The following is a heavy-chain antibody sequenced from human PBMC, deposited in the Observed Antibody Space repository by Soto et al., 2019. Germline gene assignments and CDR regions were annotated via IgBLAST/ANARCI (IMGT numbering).Heavy chain of an antibody. Sequence: SATLSLTCAFSGGSVSSGAYYWTWIRQPPGKGLEWIGYIYHSGSTYYNPSLKSRLTISLDTSKNQFSLKLSSVNAADTAVYYCSRKSGSAYYFDFWGQGTLVTVS. J-gene: IGHJ4*02. V-gene: IGHV4-30-4*01. CDR1: GGSVSSGAYY. CDR3: SRKSGSAYYFDF. D-gene: IGHD3-16*01. CDR2: IYHSGST.